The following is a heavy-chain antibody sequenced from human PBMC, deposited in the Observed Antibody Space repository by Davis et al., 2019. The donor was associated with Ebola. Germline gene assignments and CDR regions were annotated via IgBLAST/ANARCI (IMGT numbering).Heavy chain of an antibody. V-gene: IGHV1-18*01. CDR3: ARLYYDFWSGLDY. CDR1: GYTFTTYG. Sequence: AASVKVSCKASGYTFTTYGISWVRQAPGQGLEWMGWISAYNGHTMYAPKLQGRVTMTTDTSTSTAYMELRSLRSDDTAVYYCARLYYDFWSGLDYWGQGTLVTVSS. D-gene: IGHD3-3*01. CDR2: ISAYNGHT. J-gene: IGHJ4*02.